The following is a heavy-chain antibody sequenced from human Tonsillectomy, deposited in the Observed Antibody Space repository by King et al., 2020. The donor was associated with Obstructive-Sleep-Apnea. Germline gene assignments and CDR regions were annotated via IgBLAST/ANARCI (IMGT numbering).Heavy chain of an antibody. Sequence: VQLQESGPGLVKPSQTLSLTCNVSGGSITSGSHYWSWIRQHPGKGLEWVGYIYYSGSTYYNPSLKSRVTITVDTSKNQFSLKVTSVTAADTAVYSCARDSCGGDCYPFGDAFDIWGQGTMVTVSS. J-gene: IGHJ3*02. D-gene: IGHD2-21*02. CDR3: ARDSCGGDCYPFGDAFDI. CDR1: GGSITSGSHY. CDR2: IYYSGST. V-gene: IGHV4-31*03.